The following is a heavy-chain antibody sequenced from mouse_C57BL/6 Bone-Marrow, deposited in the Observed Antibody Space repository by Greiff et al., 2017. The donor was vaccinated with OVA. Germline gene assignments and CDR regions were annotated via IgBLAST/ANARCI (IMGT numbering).Heavy chain of an antibody. Sequence: QVQLQQPGAELVRPGSSVKLSCKASGYTFTSYWMDWVKQRPGQGLEWIGNIYPSDSETHYNQKFKDKATLTVDKSSSTAYMQLSSLTSEDSAVYYCARDSSGYPWFAYWGQGTLVTVSA. CDR1: GYTFTSYW. CDR3: ARDSSGYPWFAY. V-gene: IGHV1-61*01. J-gene: IGHJ3*01. D-gene: IGHD3-2*02. CDR2: IYPSDSET.